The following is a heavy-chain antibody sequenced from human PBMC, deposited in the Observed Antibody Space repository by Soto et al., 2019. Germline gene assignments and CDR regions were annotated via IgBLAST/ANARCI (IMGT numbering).Heavy chain of an antibody. Sequence: SETLSLTCAVYGGSFSGYYWSWIRQPPGRGLEWIGYINYSETIYYNPSLKSRVQILVETFKNQFSLEVSSVTAADTAVYYCARAHRYYDYPDIWGQGTTVTVSS. D-gene: IGHD3-22*01. V-gene: IGHV4-34*01. CDR2: INYSETI. CDR3: ARAHRYYDYPDI. CDR1: GGSFSGYY. J-gene: IGHJ3*02.